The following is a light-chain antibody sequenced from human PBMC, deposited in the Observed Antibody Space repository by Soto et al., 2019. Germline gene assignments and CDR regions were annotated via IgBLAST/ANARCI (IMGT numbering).Light chain of an antibody. CDR1: SSDVGGYNY. V-gene: IGLV2-14*01. Sequence: QSALTQPASVSGSPGQSITISCTGTSSDVGGYNYVSWYQQHPGKAPKLMIYEVSNRPSGVSNRFSGSKSGTTASLTISGLQAEDEADYYCSSYTSSSNYVFGTGTKVTVL. J-gene: IGLJ1*01. CDR2: EVS. CDR3: SSYTSSSNYV.